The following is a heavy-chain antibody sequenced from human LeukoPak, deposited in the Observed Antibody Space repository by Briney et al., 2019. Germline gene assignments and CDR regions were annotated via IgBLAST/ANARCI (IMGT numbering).Heavy chain of an antibody. CDR2: IYYSGST. J-gene: IGHJ4*02. CDR3: ARYPWGGYFDN. D-gene: IGHD3-16*01. Sequence: SETLSLTCTVSGGSISSYYWSWIRQPPGKGLEGIGYIYYSGSTNYNPSLKSRVTISVDTSKNQFSLNLSSVTAADTAVYYCARYPWGGYFDNWGQGTLVTVSS. CDR1: GGSISSYY. V-gene: IGHV4-59*08.